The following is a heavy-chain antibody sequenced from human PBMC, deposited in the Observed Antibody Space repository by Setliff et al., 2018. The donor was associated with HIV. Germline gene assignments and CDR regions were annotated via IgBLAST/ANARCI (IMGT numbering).Heavy chain of an antibody. CDR2: IFPGDSDT. J-gene: IGHJ6*03. CDR1: GYNFNTDW. Sequence: GESLKISCKGPGYNFNTDWIAWVRQMPGKGLEWMGSIFPGDSDTRYSPSFQGQVTISADKSISTVYLHWGSLKASDTAMYYCARQSGDYTVTTYYMDVWGKGTTVTVSS. CDR3: ARQSGDYTVTTYYMDV. V-gene: IGHV5-51*01. D-gene: IGHD4-17*01.